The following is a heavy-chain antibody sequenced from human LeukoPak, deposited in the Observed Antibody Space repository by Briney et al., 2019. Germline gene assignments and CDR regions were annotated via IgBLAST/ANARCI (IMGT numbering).Heavy chain of an antibody. V-gene: IGHV4-39*01. CDR2: IYYSGST. D-gene: IGHD4-23*01. J-gene: IGHJ4*02. CDR1: GGSISSSSYY. CDR3: ARGITVVTPFDY. Sequence: SETPSLTCTVSGGSISSSSYYWGWIRQPPGKGLEWIGSIYYSGSTYYNPSLKSRVTISVDTSKNQFSLKLSSVTAADTAVYYCARGITVVTPFDYWGQGTQVTVSS.